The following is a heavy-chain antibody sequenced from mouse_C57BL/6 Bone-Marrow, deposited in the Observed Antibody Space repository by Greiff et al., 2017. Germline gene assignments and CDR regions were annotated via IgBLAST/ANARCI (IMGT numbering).Heavy chain of an antibody. V-gene: IGHV5S21*01. CDR3: TRRDYSWFAY. Sequence: EVQLVASGEGLVKPGGSLKLSCAASGFTFSSYAMSWVRPTPEKRLEWVAYISSGGDYIYYADTVKGRFTISRDNARNTLYLQMSSLKSEDTAMYYCTRRDYSWFAYWGQGTPVTVSA. D-gene: IGHD2-4*01. CDR1: GFTFSSYA. J-gene: IGHJ3*01. CDR2: ISSGGDYI.